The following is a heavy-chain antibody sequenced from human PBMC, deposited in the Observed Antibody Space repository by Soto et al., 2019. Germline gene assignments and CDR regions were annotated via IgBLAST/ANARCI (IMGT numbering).Heavy chain of an antibody. D-gene: IGHD3-10*01. V-gene: IGHV5-10-1*01. Sequence: GESLKISCKGSGYSFTSYWISWVRQMPGKGLEWMGRIDPSDSYTNYSPSFQGHVTISADKSISTAYLQWSSLKASDTAMYYCARLGVYGSGSYSNETLPGGWGQGTLVTVSS. J-gene: IGHJ4*02. CDR2: IDPSDSYT. CDR3: ARLGVYGSGSYSNETLPGG. CDR1: GYSFTSYW.